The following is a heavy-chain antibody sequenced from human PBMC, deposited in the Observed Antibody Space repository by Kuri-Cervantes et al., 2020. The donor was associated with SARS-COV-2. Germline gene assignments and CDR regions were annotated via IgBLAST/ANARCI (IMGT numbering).Heavy chain of an antibody. CDR3: AAWGFPIVGATGPDAFDI. D-gene: IGHD1-26*01. J-gene: IGHJ3*02. V-gene: IGHV1-69*04. CDR2: IIPILGTA. Sequence: SVKVSCKASGGTFSSYAISWVRQAPGQGLEWMGRIIPILGTAIYAQKFQGRVTITADKSTSTAYMELSSLRSEDTAVYYCAAWGFPIVGATGPDAFDIWGQGTMVTVSS. CDR1: GGTFSSYA.